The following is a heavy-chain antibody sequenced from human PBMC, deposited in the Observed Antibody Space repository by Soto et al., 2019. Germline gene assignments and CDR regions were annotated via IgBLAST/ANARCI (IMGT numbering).Heavy chain of an antibody. CDR3: ARDYWNIVVVPAYYYYGMDV. D-gene: IGHD2-2*01. V-gene: IGHV1-69*06. CDR1: GGTFSSYA. J-gene: IGHJ6*02. Sequence: SVKVSCKASGGTFSSYAISWVRQAPGQGLEWMGGIIPIFGTANYAQKFQGRVTITADKSTSTAYMELSSLRSEDTAVYYCARDYWNIVVVPAYYYYGMDVGGQGTTVTVSS. CDR2: IIPIFGTA.